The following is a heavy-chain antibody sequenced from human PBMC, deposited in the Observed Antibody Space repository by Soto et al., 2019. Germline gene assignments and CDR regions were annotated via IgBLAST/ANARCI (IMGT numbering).Heavy chain of an antibody. Sequence: SQTLSLTCAISGDSVSSNSAAWNWIRQSPSRGLEWLGRTYYRSKWYNDYAVSVKSRITINPDTSKNQFSLQLNSVTPEDTAVYYCARDRAHSSGWSGTLPFDYWGQGILVTVSS. CDR1: GDSVSSNSAA. J-gene: IGHJ4*02. V-gene: IGHV6-1*01. D-gene: IGHD6-19*01. CDR3: ARDRAHSSGWSGTLPFDY. CDR2: TYYRSKWYN.